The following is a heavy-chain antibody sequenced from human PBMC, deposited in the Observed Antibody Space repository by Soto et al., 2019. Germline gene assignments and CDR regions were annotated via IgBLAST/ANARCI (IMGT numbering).Heavy chain of an antibody. D-gene: IGHD5-12*01. CDR2: IRTLTDGGPT. CDR3: ATASDGFARYFDL. Sequence: EEHLVESGGGLVEPGGSLRLSCAASGFTFRYAWMSWVRQAPGKGLEWVGRIRTLTDGGPTDYAAPVKDRFTISRDDSKNTVYLQMNSLKTEDTAVYYCATASDGFARYFDLWGRGTLVIVSS. J-gene: IGHJ2*01. V-gene: IGHV3-15*01. CDR1: GFTFRYAW.